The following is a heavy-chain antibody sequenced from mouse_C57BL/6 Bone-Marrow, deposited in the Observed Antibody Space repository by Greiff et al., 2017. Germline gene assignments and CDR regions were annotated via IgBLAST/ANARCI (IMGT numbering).Heavy chain of an antibody. Sequence: VQLQQPGAELVRPGTSVKLSCKASGYTFTSYWMHWVKQRPGQGLEWIGVIDPSDSYTNYNQKFKGKATLTVDTSSSTAYMQLSSLTSEDSAVYYCATYDYYAMDYGGQGTSVTVSS. V-gene: IGHV1-59*01. CDR3: ATYDYYAMDY. D-gene: IGHD6-5*01. CDR2: IDPSDSYT. J-gene: IGHJ4*01. CDR1: GYTFTSYW.